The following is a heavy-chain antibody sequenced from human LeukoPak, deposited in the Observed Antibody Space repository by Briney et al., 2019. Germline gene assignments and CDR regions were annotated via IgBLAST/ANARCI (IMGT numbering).Heavy chain of an antibody. J-gene: IGHJ4*02. Sequence: GGSLRLSCAASGFTFSSYSMNWVRQAPGKELEWVSSISSSSSYIYYADSVKGRFTISRDNSKNTLYLQMNSLRAEDTAVYYCAKGIRVVTHWGQGTLVTVSS. V-gene: IGHV3-21*04. CDR2: ISSSSSYI. CDR3: AKGIRVVTH. D-gene: IGHD3-3*01. CDR1: GFTFSSYS.